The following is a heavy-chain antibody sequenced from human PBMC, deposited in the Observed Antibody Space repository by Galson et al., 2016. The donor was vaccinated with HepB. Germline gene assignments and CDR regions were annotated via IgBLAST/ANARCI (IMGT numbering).Heavy chain of an antibody. CDR1: GFTFSSYT. Sequence: SLRLSCAASGFTFSSYTLNWVRQAPGKGLEWVSSIRSDSSDIYYIDSVKGRFTISRDNGKNTLYLQMNSLRAEDTAIYYCARDLTILYYYYYGMDIWGQGTTVTVSS. V-gene: IGHV3-21*01. J-gene: IGHJ6*02. CDR2: IRSDSSDI. CDR3: ARDLTILYYYYYGMDI. D-gene: IGHD3-9*01.